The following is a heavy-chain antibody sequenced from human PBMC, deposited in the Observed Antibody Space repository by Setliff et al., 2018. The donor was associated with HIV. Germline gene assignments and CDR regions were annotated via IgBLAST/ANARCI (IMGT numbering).Heavy chain of an antibody. CDR1: GYIFTSYY. D-gene: IGHD4-17*01. J-gene: IGHJ4*02. Sequence: ASVKVSCKASGYIFTSYYMHWVRQAPGQGLEWMGIINPSGGRTTYTKNFQGRVTMTRDTSITTAYMELSSLRSEDTAVYYCARAIPDYGDYYFDYWGQGTLVTVSS. CDR3: ARAIPDYGDYYFDY. CDR2: INPSGGRT. V-gene: IGHV1-46*01.